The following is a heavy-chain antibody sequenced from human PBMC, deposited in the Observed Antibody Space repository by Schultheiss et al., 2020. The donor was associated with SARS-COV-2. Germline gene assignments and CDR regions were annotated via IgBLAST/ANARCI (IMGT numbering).Heavy chain of an antibody. CDR2: IDPSDSYT. CDR3: ARREVTANRRGRYFQH. D-gene: IGHD2-21*02. V-gene: IGHV5-10-1*01. CDR1: AYDFTTYW. J-gene: IGHJ1*01. Sequence: GGSLRLSCKGYAYDFTTYWITWVRQMPGKGLEWMGTIDPSDSYTKYSPSFQGHVSISADKTINTAYLHWSSLKASDTAMYYCARREVTANRRGRYFQHWGQGTLVTVSS.